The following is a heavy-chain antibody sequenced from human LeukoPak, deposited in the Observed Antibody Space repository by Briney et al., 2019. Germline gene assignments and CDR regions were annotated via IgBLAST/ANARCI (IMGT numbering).Heavy chain of an antibody. V-gene: IGHV1-69*05. CDR1: GGTFSSYA. J-gene: IGHJ3*02. D-gene: IGHD6-6*01. CDR2: IIPIFGTA. Sequence: SVKVSCKASGGTFSSYAISWVRQAPGQGLEWMGGIIPIFGTANYAQKFQGRVTITTDESTSTAYMELSSLRSEDTAVYYCARDLPSQYSSSHAFDIWGQGTMVTVSS. CDR3: ARDLPSQYSSSHAFDI.